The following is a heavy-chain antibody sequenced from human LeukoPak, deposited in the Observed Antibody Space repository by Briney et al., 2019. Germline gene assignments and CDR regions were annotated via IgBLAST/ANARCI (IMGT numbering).Heavy chain of an antibody. D-gene: IGHD3-9*01. CDR2: FTNHHTT. V-gene: IGHV3-23*01. J-gene: IGHJ5*02. CDR1: GFTFSIYA. CDR3: AKEGYDMTGYRTNWFDP. Sequence: GGSLRLSCEASGFTFSIYAMTWVRQAPGKGLEWVSTFTNHHTTYYTESVKGRFTISRDNSKNTLYLQMDSARPEDTAVYYCAKEGYDMTGYRTNWFDPWGQGTLVTVSS.